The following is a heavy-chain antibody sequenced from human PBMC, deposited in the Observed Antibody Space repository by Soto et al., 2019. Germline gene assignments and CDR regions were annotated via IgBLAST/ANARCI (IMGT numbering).Heavy chain of an antibody. V-gene: IGHV4-31*03. Sequence: QVQLQESGPGLVKPSQTLSLTCTVSGGSLNSGGYCWSWIRQHPGKGLDWIGCISYVGSTSYNPSLKSRVTISVEPSNNQFSLKLTSVTAADTAVYYCSRGILVWGQGALITVSS. CDR2: ISYVGST. CDR1: GGSLNSGGYC. CDR3: SRGILV. J-gene: IGHJ4*02. D-gene: IGHD5-18*01.